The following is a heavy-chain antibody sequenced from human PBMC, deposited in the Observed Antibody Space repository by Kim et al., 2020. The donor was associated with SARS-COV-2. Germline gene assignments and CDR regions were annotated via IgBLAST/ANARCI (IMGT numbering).Heavy chain of an antibody. Sequence: SETLSLTCTVSGGSISSYYWSWIRQPPGKGLEWIGYIYYSGSTNYNPSLKSRVTISVDTSKNQFSLKLSSVTAADTAVYYCARDLGGSYTEIAGWLHWFDPWGQGTLVTVSS. J-gene: IGHJ5*02. V-gene: IGHV4-59*01. CDR2: IYYSGST. CDR1: GGSISSYY. CDR3: ARDLGGSYTEIAGWLHWFDP. D-gene: IGHD1-26*01.